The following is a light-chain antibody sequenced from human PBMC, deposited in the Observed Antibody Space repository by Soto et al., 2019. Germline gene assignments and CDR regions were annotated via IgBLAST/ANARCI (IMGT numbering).Light chain of an antibody. CDR1: QSVSSY. Sequence: EIVLTQSPATLSLSPGERATLSCRAGQSVSSYLAWYQQKPGQAPRLLIYDASNRATGIPARFSGSGSGTDFTFTISSLEPEDFAVYYCQQRSNWPPITFGQGTRL. V-gene: IGKV3-11*01. CDR3: QQRSNWPPIT. J-gene: IGKJ5*01. CDR2: DAS.